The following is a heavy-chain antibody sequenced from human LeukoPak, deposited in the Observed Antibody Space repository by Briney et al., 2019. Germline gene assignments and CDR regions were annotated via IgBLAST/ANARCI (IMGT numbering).Heavy chain of an antibody. Sequence: GGSLRLSCAASGITFSSYWIHWVRQAPGKGLVWVSRINSDGSSIIYADSVRGRFTMSRDNAKNTLYLQMNSLRAEDTAVYYCATYYYASGSSDWGQGTLVTVSS. CDR2: INSDGSSI. CDR1: GITFSSYW. J-gene: IGHJ4*02. D-gene: IGHD3-10*01. CDR3: ATYYYASGSSD. V-gene: IGHV3-74*01.